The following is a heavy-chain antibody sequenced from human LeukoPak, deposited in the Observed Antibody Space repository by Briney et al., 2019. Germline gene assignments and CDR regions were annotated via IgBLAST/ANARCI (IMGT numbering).Heavy chain of an antibody. J-gene: IGHJ5*02. Sequence: SVKVSCKASGGTFSSYAISWVRQAPGQGLEWMGGIIPIFGTANYAQKFQGRVTITADESTSTAYMELSSLRSEDTAVYYCARDSGPDSSGYWRPNWFDPWGQGTLVTVSS. D-gene: IGHD3-22*01. V-gene: IGHV1-69*13. CDR3: ARDSGPDSSGYWRPNWFDP. CDR2: IIPIFGTA. CDR1: GGTFSSYA.